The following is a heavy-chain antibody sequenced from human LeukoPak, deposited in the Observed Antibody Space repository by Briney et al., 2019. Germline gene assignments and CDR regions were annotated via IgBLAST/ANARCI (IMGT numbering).Heavy chain of an antibody. CDR1: GFTFSSYS. CDR3: AREGAYDILTGYYYYYNYYMDV. Sequence: GGSLRLSCAASGFTFSSYSMNWVRQAPGKGLEWVSSISSSSSYIYYADSVKGRFTISRDNAKNSLYLQMNSLRAEDTAVYYCAREGAYDILTGYYYYYNYYMDVWGKGTTVTVSS. V-gene: IGHV3-21*01. CDR2: ISSSSSYI. D-gene: IGHD3-9*01. J-gene: IGHJ6*03.